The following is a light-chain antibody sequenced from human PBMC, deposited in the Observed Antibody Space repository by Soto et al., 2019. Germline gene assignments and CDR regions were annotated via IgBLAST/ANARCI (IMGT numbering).Light chain of an antibody. Sequence: DIQMTQSPSSLSASVGDRVTITCQASQDISNYLNWYQQKPGKAPKLLIYDESNLETGVPSRFSGSGSGTDFTFTISSLQPEDIATYYCQQYDNLPLTCGGGTKVEIK. CDR3: QQYDNLPLT. V-gene: IGKV1-33*01. J-gene: IGKJ4*01. CDR2: DES. CDR1: QDISNY.